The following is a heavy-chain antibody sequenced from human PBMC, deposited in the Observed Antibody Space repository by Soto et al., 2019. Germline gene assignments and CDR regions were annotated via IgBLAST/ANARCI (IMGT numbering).Heavy chain of an antibody. Sequence: QVQLQQWGAGLLKPSETLSLTCAVYGGSFSGYYWSWIRQPPGKGLEWIGEINHSGSTNYNPSLKIRVTISVDTSKNQFSLKLSSVTAADTAVYYCARGIAARRSRFDPWGQGTLVTVSS. CDR2: INHSGST. J-gene: IGHJ5*02. CDR3: ARGIAARRSRFDP. CDR1: GGSFSGYY. D-gene: IGHD6-6*01. V-gene: IGHV4-34*01.